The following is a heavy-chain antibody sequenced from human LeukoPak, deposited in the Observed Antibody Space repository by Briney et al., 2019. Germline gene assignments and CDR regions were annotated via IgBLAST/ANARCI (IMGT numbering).Heavy chain of an antibody. CDR1: GFSLSTSGVG. CDR2: IYWDDDK. CDR3: AHARGTYYYGSGSYPFGN. V-gene: IGHV2-5*02. J-gene: IGHJ4*02. Sequence: KESGPTLVKPTQTLTLTCTFSGFSLSTSGVGVGWIRQPPGKALEWLALIYWDDDKRYSPSLKSRLTITKDTSKNQVVLTMTNMDPVDTATYYCAHARGTYYYGSGSYPFGNWGQGTLVTVFS. D-gene: IGHD3-10*01.